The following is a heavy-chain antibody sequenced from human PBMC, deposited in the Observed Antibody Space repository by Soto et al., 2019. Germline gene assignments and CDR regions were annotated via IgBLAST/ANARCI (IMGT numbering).Heavy chain of an antibody. CDR3: APGDYGDYALDY. J-gene: IGHJ4*02. CDR1: GYTFTGYY. CDR2: INPNSGGT. Sequence: ASVKVSCRASGYTFTGYYMHWVRQAPGQGLEWMGWINPNSGGTNYAQKFQGRVTMTRDTSISTAYMELSRLRSDDTAVYYCAPGDYGDYALDYWGQGTLVTVSS. D-gene: IGHD4-17*01. V-gene: IGHV1-2*02.